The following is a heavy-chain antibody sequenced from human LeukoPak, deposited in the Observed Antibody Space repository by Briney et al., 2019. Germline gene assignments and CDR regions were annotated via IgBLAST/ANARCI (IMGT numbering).Heavy chain of an antibody. Sequence: PAQSMTLSCSASGFTFSSYAMHWVRQAPGKGLEYVSAISSNGGSTDYADSAKGRFTISRDNSKTTMYLQMSSLRAEDTAVYYCVKGIVVVVAATGEGDYWGQGTLVTVSS. J-gene: IGHJ4*02. D-gene: IGHD2-15*01. CDR3: VKGIVVVVAATGEGDY. CDR1: GFTFSSYA. V-gene: IGHV3-64D*06. CDR2: ISSNGGST.